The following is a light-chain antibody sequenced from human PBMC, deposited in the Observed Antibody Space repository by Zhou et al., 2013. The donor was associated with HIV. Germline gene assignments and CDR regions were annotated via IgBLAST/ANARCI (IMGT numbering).Light chain of an antibody. CDR2: DTS. Sequence: EVVMTQSPSTLSVSPGERVTLSCRASQSVFSNLAWYQQKPGQPPSLLIYDTSTRATGVPARFSGSGSGTDFTLTISRLEPEDFAVYYCQQYGSSPSTFGGGTKVEIK. CDR3: QQYGSSPST. V-gene: IGKV3-20*01. J-gene: IGKJ4*01. CDR1: QSVFSN.